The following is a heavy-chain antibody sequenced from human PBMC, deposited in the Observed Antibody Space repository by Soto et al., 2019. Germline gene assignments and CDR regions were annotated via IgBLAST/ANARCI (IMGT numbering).Heavy chain of an antibody. CDR2: MYYSGST. V-gene: IGHV4-59*01. Sequence: SETLSLTCAVSGGSISSYYWSWIRQPPGKGLEWIGYMYYSGSTNYNPSLKSRVTISVDTSKNQFSLKLSSVTAADTAVYYCGGKNYDSSGYFDYWGQGTLVTVS. CDR3: GGKNYDSSGYFDY. J-gene: IGHJ4*02. CDR1: GGSISSYY. D-gene: IGHD3-22*01.